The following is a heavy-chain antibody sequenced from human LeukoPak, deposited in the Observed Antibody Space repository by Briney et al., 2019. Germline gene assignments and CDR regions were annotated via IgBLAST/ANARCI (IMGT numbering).Heavy chain of an antibody. CDR3: AREICSSTSCYTDY. Sequence: SETLSLTCIVSGDSISSYYWSWIRQPPGKGLEWIGYTSHSGSTNSNPSLKSRVTISVDTSKNQFSLTLNSVTAADTAVYYCAREICSSTSCYTDYWGQGTLVTVSS. D-gene: IGHD2-2*02. J-gene: IGHJ4*02. CDR1: GDSISSYY. CDR2: TSHSGST. V-gene: IGHV4-59*01.